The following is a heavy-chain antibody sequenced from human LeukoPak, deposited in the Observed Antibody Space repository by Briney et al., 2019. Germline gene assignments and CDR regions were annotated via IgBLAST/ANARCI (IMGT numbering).Heavy chain of an antibody. J-gene: IGHJ5*02. CDR2: IYPGDSDT. V-gene: IGHV5-51*01. CDR1: GYSFTSYW. D-gene: IGHD3-10*01. Sequence: GESLKISCKGSGYSFTSYWIGWVRQMPGKGLEWMGIIYPGDSDTRYSPSFQGRVTISADKSISTAYLQWSSLKASDTAMYYCARHPQRDYYGSGSYWGIWFDPWGQGTLVTVSS. CDR3: ARHPQRDYYGSGSYWGIWFDP.